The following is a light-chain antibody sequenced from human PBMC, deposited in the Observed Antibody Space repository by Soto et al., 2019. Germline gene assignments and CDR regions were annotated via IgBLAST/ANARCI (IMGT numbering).Light chain of an antibody. V-gene: IGLV2-23*02. CDR1: SSGIGTFNL. J-gene: IGLJ2*01. CDR3: YSFAGFNTQ. Sequence: QSALTQLASVSGSPGQSIAISCTGNSSGIGTFNLVSWYQQHPGKAPKLIIYEVNKRPSGISSRFSGSKSGNTASLTISGLQAEDEADYYCYSFAGFNTQFGGGTKLTVL. CDR2: EVN.